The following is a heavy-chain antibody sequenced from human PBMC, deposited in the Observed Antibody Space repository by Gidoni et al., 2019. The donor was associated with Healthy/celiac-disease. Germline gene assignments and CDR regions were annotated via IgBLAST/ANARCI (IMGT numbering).Heavy chain of an antibody. V-gene: IGHV3-30-3*01. Sequence: QVQLVESGGGVVQPGRSLRLSCAASGFTFSSYALHWVRQAPGKGLEWVAVISYDGSNKYYADSVKGRFTISRDNSKNTLYLQMNSLRAEDTAVYYCAREYSGSPGAGHYFDYWGQGTLVTVSS. J-gene: IGHJ4*02. CDR3: AREYSGSPGAGHYFDY. CDR1: GFTFSSYA. D-gene: IGHD1-26*01. CDR2: ISYDGSNK.